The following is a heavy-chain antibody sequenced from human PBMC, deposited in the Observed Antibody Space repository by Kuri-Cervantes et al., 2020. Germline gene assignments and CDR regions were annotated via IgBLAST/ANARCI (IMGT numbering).Heavy chain of an antibody. Sequence: ASVKVSCKASGYTFTSYDINWVRQATGQGLEWMGWMNPNSGNTGYAQKFRGRVTMTRNTSTSTVYMEPSSLRSEDTAVYYCARDLRPIVAPLNYYYGMDVWGQGTTVTVSS. V-gene: IGHV1-8*01. J-gene: IGHJ6*02. CDR3: ARDLRPIVAPLNYYYGMDV. CDR1: GYTFTSYD. CDR2: MNPNSGNT. D-gene: IGHD5-12*01.